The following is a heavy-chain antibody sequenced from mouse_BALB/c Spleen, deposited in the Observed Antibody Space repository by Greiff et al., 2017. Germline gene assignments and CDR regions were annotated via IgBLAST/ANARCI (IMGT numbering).Heavy chain of an antibody. J-gene: IGHJ4*01. V-gene: IGHV1-82*01. CDR1: GYAFSSSW. CDR2: IYPGDGDT. CDR3: ARRGRHYAMDY. Sequence: VQLQQSGPELVKPGASVKISCKASGYAFSSSWMNWVKQRPGQGLEWIGRIYPGDGDTNYNGKFKGKATLTADKSSSTAYMQLSSLTSVDSAVYFCARRGRHYAMDYWGQGTSVTVSS.